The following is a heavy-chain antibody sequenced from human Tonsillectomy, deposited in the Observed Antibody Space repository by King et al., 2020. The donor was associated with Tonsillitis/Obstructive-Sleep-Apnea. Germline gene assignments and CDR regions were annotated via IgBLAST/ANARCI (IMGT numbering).Heavy chain of an antibody. Sequence: TLKESGPTLVKPTQTLTLTCTFSGFSLSPSGVGVGWIRQPPGKALGWLALIFWYDVKRASPSLKSRLTITKDTSKNHVVLTMTNMDPVDTATYYCAHRVGAKYFQNWGQGTLITVSS. D-gene: IGHD3-3*01. CDR3: AHRVGAKYFQN. CDR2: IFWYDVK. J-gene: IGHJ1*01. V-gene: IGHV2-5*01. CDR1: GFSLSPSGVG.